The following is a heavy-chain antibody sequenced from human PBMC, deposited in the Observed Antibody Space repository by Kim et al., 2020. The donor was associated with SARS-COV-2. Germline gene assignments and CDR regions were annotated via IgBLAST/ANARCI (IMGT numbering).Heavy chain of an antibody. CDR3: AKDHPSSGWPTFDS. J-gene: IGHJ4*02. D-gene: IGHD6-19*01. Sequence: GGSLRLSCVASGFTFSRRAMSWVRQVPGKGLEWIASVNNNNNPYYADSVKGRLTASRDNTKHTFYLQMNSLRADDTALYYCAKDHPSSGWPTFDSWGQGT. CDR2: VNNNNNP. CDR1: GFTFSRRA. V-gene: IGHV3-23*05.